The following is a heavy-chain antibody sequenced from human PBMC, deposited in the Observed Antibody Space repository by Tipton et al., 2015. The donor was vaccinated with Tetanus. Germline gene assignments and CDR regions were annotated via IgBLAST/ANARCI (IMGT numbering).Heavy chain of an antibody. J-gene: IGHJ6*03. CDR1: GGSISSSSYY. V-gene: IGHV4-39*01. CDR3: ARHVEQLVPYYYYYMDV. CDR2: IYYSGST. Sequence: TLSLTCTVSGGSISSSSYYWGWIRQPPGKGLEWIGSIYYSGSTYYNPSLKSRLTISVDTSKNQFSLKLSSVTAADTAVYYRARHVEQLVPYYYYYMDVWGEGTTVTVSS. D-gene: IGHD6-6*01.